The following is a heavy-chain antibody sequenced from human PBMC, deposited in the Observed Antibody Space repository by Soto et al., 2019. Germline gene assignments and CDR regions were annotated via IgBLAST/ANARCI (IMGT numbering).Heavy chain of an antibody. D-gene: IGHD2-8*01. J-gene: IGHJ6*02. CDR3: ARACTNISCARHYSGLDV. CDR2: IHFPGST. Sequence: PSETLSLTRAVSGYSITSGYYWAWIRQAPGKGLEWIGNIHFPGSTYYNPSLRSRLSISVDTSSNQFSLRLSSVTAADTAVYYCARACTNISCARHYSGLDVWGQGTTVTVSS. CDR1: GYSITSGYY. V-gene: IGHV4-38-2*01.